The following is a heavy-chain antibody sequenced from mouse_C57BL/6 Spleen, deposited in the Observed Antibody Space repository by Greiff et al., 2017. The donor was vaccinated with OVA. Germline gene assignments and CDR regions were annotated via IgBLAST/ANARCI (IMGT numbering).Heavy chain of an antibody. CDR2: IWSGGSA. Sequence: QVQLQQSGPGLVQPSQSLSITCTVSGFSLTSYGVHWVRQSPGKGLEWLGVIWSGGSADYNAAFISRLSISKDNSKSQVFFKMNSLQADDTAIYYCARKMTTVVATDYAMDYWGQGTSVTVSS. V-gene: IGHV2-2*01. CDR1: GFSLTSYG. J-gene: IGHJ4*01. D-gene: IGHD1-1*01. CDR3: ARKMTTVVATDYAMDY.